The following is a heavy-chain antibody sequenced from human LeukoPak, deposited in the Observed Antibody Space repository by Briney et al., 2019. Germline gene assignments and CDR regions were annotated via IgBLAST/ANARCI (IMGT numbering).Heavy chain of an antibody. Sequence: SGGSLRLSCAASGFTFSSYAMTWVRLAPGKGLEWVSTISGSGDITFYADSMKGRFTISRDNSKNTLYLQMNSLRAEDTAVYYCARDHRGVMDYYWGQGTLVTVSS. D-gene: IGHD3-16*01. V-gene: IGHV3-23*01. J-gene: IGHJ4*02. CDR3: ARDHRGVMDYY. CDR1: GFTFSSYA. CDR2: ISGSGDIT.